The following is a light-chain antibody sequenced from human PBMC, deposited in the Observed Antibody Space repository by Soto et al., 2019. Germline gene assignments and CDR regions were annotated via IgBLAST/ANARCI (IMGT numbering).Light chain of an antibody. Sequence: EIVLTQSPGTLSLSPGEGATLSCRASQSVSTNFFAWYQQKPGQAPRLLIYGASTRATGIPDRFSGSGSGTDFTLTISRLEPEDFAVYYCQQYGRTLWTFGQGTKVEIK. J-gene: IGKJ1*01. CDR3: QQYGRTLWT. V-gene: IGKV3-20*01. CDR1: QSVSTNF. CDR2: GAS.